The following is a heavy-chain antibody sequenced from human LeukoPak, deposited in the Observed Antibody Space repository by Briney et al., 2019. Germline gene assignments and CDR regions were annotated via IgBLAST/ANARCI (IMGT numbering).Heavy chain of an antibody. CDR3: TRDEDEELVRDY. J-gene: IGHJ4*02. CDR2: ISSTTTYI. CDR1: GFIFSRYT. Sequence: PGGSLRLSCAASGFIFSRYTMNWVREAPGKGLEWVSSISSTTTYIYYADSVKGRSTISRDNAKRSLYLQMNSLRADDTAVYYCTRDEDEELVRDYWGQGTLVTVSS. D-gene: IGHD6-13*01. V-gene: IGHV3-21*01.